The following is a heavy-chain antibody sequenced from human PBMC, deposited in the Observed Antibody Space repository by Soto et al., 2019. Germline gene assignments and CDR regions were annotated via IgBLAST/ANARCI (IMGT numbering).Heavy chain of an antibody. Sequence: GGSLRLSCAASGFTFSSYAMHWVRQAPGKGLEWVAFISYDGSVKYHADSVKGRFTISRDNAKNTLYLQMNSLRIEDTAVYHCPKGSRGDIVAVPSVEPYYYGMDVWGQGTKVTVSS. V-gene: IGHV3-30*04. CDR3: PKGSRGDIVAVPSVEPYYYGMDV. J-gene: IGHJ6*02. CDR2: ISYDGSVK. CDR1: GFTFSSYA. D-gene: IGHD2-2*01.